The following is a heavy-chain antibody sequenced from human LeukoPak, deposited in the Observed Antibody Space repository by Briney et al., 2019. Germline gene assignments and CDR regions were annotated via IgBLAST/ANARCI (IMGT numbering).Heavy chain of an antibody. Sequence: GGSLRLSCAASGFTFSSYWMSWVRQAPGKGLEWVANIKQDGSEKYYVDSVKGRFTISRGNAKNSLYLQMNSLRAEDTAVYYCARLIAAAATGWFDPWGQGTLVTVSS. CDR2: IKQDGSEK. CDR3: ARLIAAAATGWFDP. CDR1: GFTFSSYW. J-gene: IGHJ5*02. D-gene: IGHD6-13*01. V-gene: IGHV3-7*01.